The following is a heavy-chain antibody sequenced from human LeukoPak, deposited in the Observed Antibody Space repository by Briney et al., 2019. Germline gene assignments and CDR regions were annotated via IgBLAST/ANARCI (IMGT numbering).Heavy chain of an antibody. CDR3: ARGDSSGYYYGN. CDR2: INQSGST. Sequence: SETLSLTCAVYGGSSSNYYWNWIRQSPGKGLEWIGEINQSGSTKYNPSLKSRVTISVDTSKNQFSLKLSSVTAADTAVYYCARGDSSGYYYGNWGQGTLVTVSS. J-gene: IGHJ4*02. V-gene: IGHV4-34*01. CDR1: GGSSSNYY. D-gene: IGHD3-22*01.